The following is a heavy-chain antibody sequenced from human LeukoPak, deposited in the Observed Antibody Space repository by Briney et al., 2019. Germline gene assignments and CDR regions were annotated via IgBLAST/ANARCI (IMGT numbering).Heavy chain of an antibody. J-gene: IGHJ4*02. D-gene: IGHD3-10*01. CDR1: GGSINDYY. CDR2: IYYRGTT. CDR3: AGVFSGRRPFEL. V-gene: IGHV4-59*03. Sequence: SETLSLTCTVSGGSINDYYWNWLRQPPGKGLEWIGFIYYRGTTNNNPSLKSRLTTSIDTSKKQFSLNLSSVTAADTAVYYCAGVFSGRRPFELWGQGTLVTVSP.